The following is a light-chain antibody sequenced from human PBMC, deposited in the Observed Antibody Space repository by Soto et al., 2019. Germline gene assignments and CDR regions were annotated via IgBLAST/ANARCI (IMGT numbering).Light chain of an antibody. CDR3: CSYAGSSTHVV. V-gene: IGLV2-23*01. Sequence: QSVLTQPASVSGSPGQSITISCTGTSSDVGSYNLVSWYQQHPGKAPKLMIYEGSKRPSRVSNRFSGSKSGNTASLTISGLQAEDEADYYCCSYAGSSTHVVFGGGTKVTVL. CDR1: SSDVGSYNL. J-gene: IGLJ2*01. CDR2: EGS.